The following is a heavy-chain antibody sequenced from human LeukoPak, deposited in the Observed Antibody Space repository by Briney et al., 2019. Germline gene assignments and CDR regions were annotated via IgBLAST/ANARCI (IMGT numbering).Heavy chain of an antibody. CDR2: IYPGGSDT. CDR3: ARPPSSGWYSIAEYFQH. V-gene: IGHV5-51*01. Sequence: GESLKISCKGSGYSFTSYWIGWVRQMPGKGLEWMGIIYPGGSDTRYSPSFQGQVTISADKSISTAYLQWSSLKASDTAMYYCARPPSSGWYSIAEYFQHWGQGTLVTVSS. J-gene: IGHJ1*01. CDR1: GYSFTSYW. D-gene: IGHD6-19*01.